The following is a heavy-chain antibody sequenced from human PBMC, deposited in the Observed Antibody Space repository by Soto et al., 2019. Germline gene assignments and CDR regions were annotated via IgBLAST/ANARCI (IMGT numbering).Heavy chain of an antibody. CDR1: GYIFTAYS. CDR2: VNPSGGST. J-gene: IGHJ1*01. V-gene: IGHV1-46*01. CDR3: AREENCSDGICYSEYFQR. Sequence: QVQLVQSGAEVKKPGASVKVSCKASGYIFTAYSMHWVRQAPGQGLEWMGVVNPSGGSTNYAQKVQGRITMTRDTSTSTVYMDLSFLTSEDTAVYDCAREENCSDGICYSEYFQRWGQGTLVTVSS. D-gene: IGHD2-15*01.